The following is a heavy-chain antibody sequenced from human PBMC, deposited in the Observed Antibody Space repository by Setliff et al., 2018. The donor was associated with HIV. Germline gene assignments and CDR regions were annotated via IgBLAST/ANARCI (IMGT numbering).Heavy chain of an antibody. J-gene: IGHJ6*02. CDR2: VTHSGST. Sequence: SETLSLTCAVYGGSLSGFYWTFIRQSPGKGLEWIGEVTHSGSTTYDPSLKGRVTISLDTSNNQFSLNLNSVTAADTAVYYCARGGPTVAFGLDVWGQGTTVTVSS. D-gene: IGHD4-17*01. CDR3: ARGGPTVAFGLDV. V-gene: IGHV4-34*01. CDR1: GGSLSGFY.